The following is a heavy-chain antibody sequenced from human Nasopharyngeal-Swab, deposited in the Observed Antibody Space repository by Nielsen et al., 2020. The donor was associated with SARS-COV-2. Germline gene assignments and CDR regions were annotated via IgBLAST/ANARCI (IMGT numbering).Heavy chain of an antibody. V-gene: IGHV3-11*06. D-gene: IGHD3-10*01. CDR2: FSSSSSYT. Sequence: RQAPGKGLEWVSYFSSSSSYTNYADSVKGRFTISRDNAKNSLYLQMNSLRAEDTAVYYCARETGRITMDRGVIRLDYMDVWGKGTTVTVSS. J-gene: IGHJ6*03. CDR3: ARETGRITMDRGVIRLDYMDV.